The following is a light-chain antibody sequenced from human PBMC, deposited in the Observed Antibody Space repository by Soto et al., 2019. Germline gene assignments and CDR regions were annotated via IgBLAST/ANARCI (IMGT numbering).Light chain of an antibody. CDR2: KVT. V-gene: IGLV2-14*01. J-gene: IGLJ1*01. Sequence: QAVVTQPASVSGSPGQSITISCTGTSSDVGNYKYVSWYQQHPGKAPKLMIYKVTNKPSWASTRFSGSKSGNTASLTISGLQAEDDTDYYCFSYTSSGTYVFGTGTKVTVL. CDR3: FSYTSSGTYV. CDR1: SSDVGNYKY.